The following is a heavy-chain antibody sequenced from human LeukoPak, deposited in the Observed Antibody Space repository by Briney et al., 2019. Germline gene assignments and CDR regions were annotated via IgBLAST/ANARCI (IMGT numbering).Heavy chain of an antibody. CDR3: ARAGSHWHYVY. V-gene: IGHV3-7*01. Sequence: GGSLRLSCAASGFTFSGFSMSWVRQSPTKGLEWLANIKQDGGERYYVDSVKGRFTISRDNAKNSLSLQMNNLRVEDTAVYYCARAGSHWHYVYWGQGTVVTVSS. CDR1: GFTFSGFS. CDR2: IKQDGGER. D-gene: IGHD3-10*01. J-gene: IGHJ4*02.